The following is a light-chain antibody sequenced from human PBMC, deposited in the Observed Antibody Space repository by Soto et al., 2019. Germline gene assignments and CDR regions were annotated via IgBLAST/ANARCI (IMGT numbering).Light chain of an antibody. CDR2: DAS. Sequence: ENVLTQSPATLSLSPGERATLSCRTSQSVSSSLAWYQQRPGQAPRLLIYDASNRATGIPARFSGTGSGTGFTLTISSLEPEDFAVYYCQQRSSWWTFGQGTKVEIK. V-gene: IGKV3-11*01. J-gene: IGKJ1*01. CDR1: QSVSSS. CDR3: QQRSSWWT.